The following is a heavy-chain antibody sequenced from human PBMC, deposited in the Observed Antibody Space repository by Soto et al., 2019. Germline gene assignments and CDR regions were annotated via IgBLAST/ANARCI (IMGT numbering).Heavy chain of an antibody. J-gene: IGHJ6*04. Sequence: PSETLSLTCTVSGGSISSGDSYWSWIRQPPGKGLEWIGYISYSGSTSYNPSLESRVTISVDTSNNQFSLKLSSVTAADTAVYYCARERMLAAPGAYQQHSCMLVWDTATTLTLFS. V-gene: IGHV4-30-4*01. CDR1: GGSISSGDSY. CDR2: ISYSGST. CDR3: ARERMLAAPGAYQQHSCMLV. D-gene: IGHD3-16*01.